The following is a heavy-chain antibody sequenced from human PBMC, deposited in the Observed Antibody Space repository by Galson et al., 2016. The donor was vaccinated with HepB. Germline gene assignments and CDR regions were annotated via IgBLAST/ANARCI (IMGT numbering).Heavy chain of an antibody. CDR3: VKSPAIGLRGWFDP. CDR1: GFAFDDYA. J-gene: IGHJ5*02. CDR2: ISWNSGSI. Sequence: SLRLSCAASGFAFDDYAMHWVRQAPGKGLEWVSGISWNSGSIGYADSVKGRFTISRDNAKNSLFLQMNSLRIEDTALYYCVKSPAIGLRGWFDPWGQGTLVIVSS. D-gene: IGHD3-10*01. V-gene: IGHV3-9*01.